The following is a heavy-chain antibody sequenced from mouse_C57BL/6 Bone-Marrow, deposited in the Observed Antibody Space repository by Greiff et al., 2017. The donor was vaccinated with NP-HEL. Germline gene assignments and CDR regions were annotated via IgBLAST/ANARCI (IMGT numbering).Heavy chain of an antibody. V-gene: IGHV1-69*01. D-gene: IGHD3-2*02. J-gene: IGHJ3*01. CDR2: IDPSDSYT. Sequence: QVQLQQPGAELVMPGASVKLSCKASGYTFTSYWMHWVKQRPGQGLEWIGAIDPSDSYTNYNQKFKGKSTLTVDKSSSTAYMQLSSLTSEDSAVYYCARDWDSSGYGFAYWGQGTLVTVSA. CDR1: GYTFTSYW. CDR3: ARDWDSSGYGFAY.